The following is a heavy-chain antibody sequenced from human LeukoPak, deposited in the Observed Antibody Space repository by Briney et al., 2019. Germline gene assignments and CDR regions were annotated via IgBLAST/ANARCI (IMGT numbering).Heavy chain of an antibody. D-gene: IGHD1-26*01. CDR1: GGSFSGYY. J-gene: IGHJ6*02. CDR3: ARGSGSYSIGYYYYYGMDV. Sequence: SETLSLTCAVYGGSFSGYYWSWIRQPPGKGLEWIGEINHSGSTNYNPSLKSRVTISVDTSKNQFSLKLSSVTAADTAVYYRARGSGSYSIGYYYYYGMDVWGQGTTVTVSS. CDR2: INHSGST. V-gene: IGHV4-34*01.